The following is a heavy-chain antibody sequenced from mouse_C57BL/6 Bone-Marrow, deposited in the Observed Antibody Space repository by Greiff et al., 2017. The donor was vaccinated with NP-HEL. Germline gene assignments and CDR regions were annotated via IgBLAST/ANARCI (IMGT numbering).Heavy chain of an antibody. CDR3: ARRRDGAMDY. D-gene: IGHD3-3*01. CDR2: ISSGSSTI. J-gene: IGHJ4*01. V-gene: IGHV5-17*01. Sequence: EVQLVESGGGLVKPGGSLKLSCAASGFTFSDYGMHWVRQAPEKGLEWVAYISSGSSTISYADTVKGRFTISSDHAKNTLFLQMTSLRSEDTAMYYCARRRDGAMDYWGQGTSVTVSS. CDR1: GFTFSDYG.